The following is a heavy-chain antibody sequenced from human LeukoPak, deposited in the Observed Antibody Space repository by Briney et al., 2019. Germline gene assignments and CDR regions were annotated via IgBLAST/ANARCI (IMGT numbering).Heavy chain of an antibody. D-gene: IGHD3-3*01. CDR1: GYTLTELS. Sequence: ASVKVSCKVSGYTLTELSMHWVRQAPGKGLEWMGGFDPEDGETIYAQKFRGRVTMTEDTSTDTAYMELSSLRSEDTAVYYCTTDSQLLRFGFYGMDVWGQGTTVTVSS. CDR2: FDPEDGET. V-gene: IGHV1-24*01. CDR3: TTDSQLLRFGFYGMDV. J-gene: IGHJ6*02.